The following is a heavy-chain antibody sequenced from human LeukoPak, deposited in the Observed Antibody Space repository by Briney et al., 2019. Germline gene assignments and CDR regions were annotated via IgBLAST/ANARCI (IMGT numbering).Heavy chain of an antibody. V-gene: IGHV3-9*01. CDR3: AKGVRITMVRGAFDI. D-gene: IGHD3-10*01. J-gene: IGHJ3*02. CDR2: ISWNSGSI. CDR1: GFTFRSYE. Sequence: GGSLTLSCEDSGFTFRSYEMNWVRQAPGKGLEWVSGISWNSGSIGYADSVKGRFTISRDNAKNSLYLQMNSLRAEDTALYYCAKGVRITMVRGAFDIWGQGTMVTVSS.